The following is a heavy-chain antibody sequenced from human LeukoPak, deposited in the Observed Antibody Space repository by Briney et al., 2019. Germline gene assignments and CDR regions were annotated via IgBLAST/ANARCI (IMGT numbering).Heavy chain of an antibody. CDR1: GFTFSSYG. D-gene: IGHD3-10*01. V-gene: IGHV3-30*18. CDR3: AKNGLGSLGELLLYYFDY. J-gene: IGHJ4*02. Sequence: TGGSLRLSCAASGFTFSSYGMHWVRQAPGKGLEWVAVISYDGSNKYYADSVKGRFTISRDNSKNTLYLQMNSLRAEDTAVYYCAKNGLGSLGELLLYYFDYWGQGTLVTVSS. CDR2: ISYDGSNK.